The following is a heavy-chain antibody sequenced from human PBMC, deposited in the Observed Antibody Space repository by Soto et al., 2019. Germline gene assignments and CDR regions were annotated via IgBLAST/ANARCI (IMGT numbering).Heavy chain of an antibody. Sequence: ASGKVSCKASGYSFTEYDIHWVRQAPGQGLEWLGRINPKSGGTSTAQKFQGWVTMTTDTSISTASMELTRLTSDDTAIYYCARGDSTDCSNGVCSFFYNHDMDVWG. CDR2: INPKSGGT. J-gene: IGHJ6*02. D-gene: IGHD2-8*01. V-gene: IGHV1-2*04. CDR1: GYSFTEYD. CDR3: ARGDSTDCSNGVCSFFYNHDMDV.